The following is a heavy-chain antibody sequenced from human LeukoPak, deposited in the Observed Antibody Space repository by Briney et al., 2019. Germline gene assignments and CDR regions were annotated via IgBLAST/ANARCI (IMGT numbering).Heavy chain of an antibody. CDR3: ARGVLAYCGGDCYHNWFDP. Sequence: SVKVSCKASGGTFSIYAISWVRQAPGQGLEWMGRIIPIFGTANYAQKFQGRVTITTDESTSTAYMELSSLRSEDTAVYYCARGVLAYCGGDCYHNWFDPWGQGTLVTVSS. D-gene: IGHD2-21*02. V-gene: IGHV1-69*05. CDR1: GGTFSIYA. J-gene: IGHJ5*02. CDR2: IIPIFGTA.